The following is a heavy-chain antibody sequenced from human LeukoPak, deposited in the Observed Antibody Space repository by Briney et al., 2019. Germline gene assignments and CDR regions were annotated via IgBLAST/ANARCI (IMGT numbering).Heavy chain of an antibody. D-gene: IGHD3-10*01. CDR2: IDRDGTST. CDR3: ARGLDGSGSYYDSPLDY. Sequence: GESLRLSCAASGFTFSSYWMHWVSHAPGEGLVWVSRIDRDGTSTRYEDSVKGRFTVSRDNAKNTLYLQMNSLRGEDTAVYYCARGLDGSGSYYDSPLDYWGQGNLVTVSS. J-gene: IGHJ4*02. CDR1: GFTFSSYW. V-gene: IGHV3-74*01.